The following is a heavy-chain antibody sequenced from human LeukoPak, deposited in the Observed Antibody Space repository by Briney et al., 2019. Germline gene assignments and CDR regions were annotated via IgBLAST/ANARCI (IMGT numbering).Heavy chain of an antibody. CDR2: ISAYNGNT. CDR1: GYTFTSYG. CDR3: ARLRLRFLVWFNDAFDI. Sequence: GASVKVSCKASGYTFTSYGISWVRQAPGQGLEWMGWISAYNGNTNYAQKLQGRVTMTTDTSTSTAYMELRSLRSDDTAVYYCARLRLRFLVWFNDAFDIWGQGTMVTVSS. V-gene: IGHV1-18*01. J-gene: IGHJ3*02. D-gene: IGHD3-3*01.